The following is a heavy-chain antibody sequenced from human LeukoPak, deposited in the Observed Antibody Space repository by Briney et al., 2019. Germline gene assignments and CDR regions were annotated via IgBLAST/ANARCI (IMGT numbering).Heavy chain of an antibody. CDR1: GGSISSGGYS. CDR2: IYYSGST. V-gene: IGHV4-61*08. Sequence: RPSETLSLTCAVSGGSISSGGYSWSWIRQPPGKGLEWIGYIYYSGSTNYNPSLKSRVTISVDTSKNQFSLKLSSVTAADTAVYYCARVRIAAAGYYFDYWGQGTLVTVSS. CDR3: ARVRIAAAGYYFDY. D-gene: IGHD6-13*01. J-gene: IGHJ4*02.